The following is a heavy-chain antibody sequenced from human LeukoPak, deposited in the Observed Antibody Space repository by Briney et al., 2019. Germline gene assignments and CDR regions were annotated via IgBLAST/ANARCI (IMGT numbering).Heavy chain of an antibody. CDR3: ARGLYSSSSGGYYFDY. Sequence: SETLYLTCTVSGGSISTYYWSRIRQPPGKGLEWIGYIYYSGSTNYNPSLKSRVTISVDTSKNQFSLKLSSVTAADTAVYYCARGLYSSSSGGYYFDYWGQGTLVTVSS. CDR2: IYYSGST. J-gene: IGHJ4*02. D-gene: IGHD6-6*01. CDR1: GGSISTYY. V-gene: IGHV4-59*01.